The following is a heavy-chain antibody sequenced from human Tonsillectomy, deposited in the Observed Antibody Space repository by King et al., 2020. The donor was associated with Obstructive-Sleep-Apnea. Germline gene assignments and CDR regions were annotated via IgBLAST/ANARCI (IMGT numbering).Heavy chain of an antibody. CDR3: ARDGEYCSSTSCFHPYSMDV. Sequence: HVQLVESGGGVVQPGRSLRLSCAASGFTFSSYGMHWVRQAPGKGLEWVAVIWYDGSNKYYADSVKGRFTISRDNSKNTLYLQMNSLRAEDTAVYYCARDGEYCSSTSCFHPYSMDVWGQGTTVTVSS. V-gene: IGHV3-33*01. CDR2: IWYDGSNK. D-gene: IGHD2-2*01. CDR1: GFTFSSYG. J-gene: IGHJ6*02.